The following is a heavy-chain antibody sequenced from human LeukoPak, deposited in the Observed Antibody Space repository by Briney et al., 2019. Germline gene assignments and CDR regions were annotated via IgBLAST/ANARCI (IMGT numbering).Heavy chain of an antibody. J-gene: IGHJ4*02. D-gene: IGHD3-10*01. CDR1: GFSLSTSGVG. V-gene: IGHV2-5*02. CDR3: AHARGTYYYGSGSYPFGN. Sequence: KESGPTLVNPTQTLTLTCTFSGFSLSTSGVGVGWIRQHPGKALEWLALIYWDDDKRYSPSLKSRLTITKDTSKNQVVLTMTNMDPVDTATYYCAHARGTYYYGSGSYPFGNWGQGTLVTVSS. CDR2: IYWDDDK.